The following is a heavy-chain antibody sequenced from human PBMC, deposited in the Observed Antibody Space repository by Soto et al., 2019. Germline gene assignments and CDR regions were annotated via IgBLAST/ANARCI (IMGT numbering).Heavy chain of an antibody. V-gene: IGHV3-23*01. CDR1: AFTFNNYA. CDR3: AKSRYSDSSGDFYDY. J-gene: IGHJ4*02. Sequence: LGLSCAASAFTFNNYAMSWVRQAPGKGLEWVSGMGGSGRTTYYADSVKGRFTISRDNSNNTLFLQMNSLRAEDTAVYYCAKSRYSDSSGDFYDYWGQATLVTVS. D-gene: IGHD3-22*01. CDR2: MGGSGRTT.